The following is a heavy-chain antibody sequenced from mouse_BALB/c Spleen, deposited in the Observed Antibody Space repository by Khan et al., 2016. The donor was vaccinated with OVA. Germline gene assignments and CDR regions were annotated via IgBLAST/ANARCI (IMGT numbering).Heavy chain of an antibody. J-gene: IGHJ4*01. D-gene: IGHD1-1*01. Sequence: QVTLKVCGPGILQPSQTLSLTCSFSGFSLSTSGMGVSWIRQSSGKGLEWLAHIYWDDDKRYNPSLKSRLTISKDTSRNQVFLKITSVDTADTAIYYGARRLGGRGAMDYWGQGTSVTVSS. V-gene: IGHV8-12*01. CDR2: IYWDDDK. CDR1: GFSLSTSGMG. CDR3: ARRLGGRGAMDY.